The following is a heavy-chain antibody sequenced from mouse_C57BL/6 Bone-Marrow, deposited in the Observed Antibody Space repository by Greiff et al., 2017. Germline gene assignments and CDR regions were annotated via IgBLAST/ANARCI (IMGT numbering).Heavy chain of an antibody. V-gene: IGHV1-81*01. J-gene: IGHJ3*01. CDR1: GYTFTSYG. CDR2: IYPRRGNP. D-gene: IGHD1-1*01. CDR3: APIYYYCSRYVAWLAY. Sequence: QVQLKQSGAELARPGASVKLSCKASGYTFTSYGISWVKQRTGQGLEWIGEIYPRRGNPYYNEKFKGKATLTADKSSSTAYMELRSLTSEDSAVYFCAPIYYYCSRYVAWLAYWGQGTLVTVSA.